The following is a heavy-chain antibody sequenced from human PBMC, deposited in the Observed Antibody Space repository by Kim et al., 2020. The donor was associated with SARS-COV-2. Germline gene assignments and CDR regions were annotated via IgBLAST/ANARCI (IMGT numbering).Heavy chain of an antibody. CDR3: ARVAPPALAAAGTFDY. D-gene: IGHD6-13*01. V-gene: IGHV3-48*02. CDR1: GFTFSSYS. CDR2: ISSSSSTI. J-gene: IGHJ4*02. Sequence: GGSLRLSCAASGFTFSSYSMNWVRQAPGKGLEWVSYISSSSSTIYYADSVKGRFTISRDNAKNSLYLQMNSLRDEDTAVYYCARVAPPALAAAGTFDYWGQGTLVTVSS.